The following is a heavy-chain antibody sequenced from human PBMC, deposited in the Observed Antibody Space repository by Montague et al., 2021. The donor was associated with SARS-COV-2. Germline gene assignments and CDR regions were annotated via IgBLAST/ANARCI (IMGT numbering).Heavy chain of an antibody. D-gene: IGHD3-16*01. Sequence: SETLSFTCSISGVSITSYYWSWVRQPAGKGLEWIGHIYASGSTNYSPSLKSRVRLSIDNPKNRFSLKLESLTAADAAVYYCVRDGGNWYYFDYWGQGALVTVSS. J-gene: IGHJ4*02. CDR2: IYASGST. CDR3: VRDGGNWYYFDY. V-gene: IGHV4-4*07. CDR1: GVSITSYY.